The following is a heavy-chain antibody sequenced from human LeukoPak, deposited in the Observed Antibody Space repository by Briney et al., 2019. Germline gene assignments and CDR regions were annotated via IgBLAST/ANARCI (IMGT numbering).Heavy chain of an antibody. Sequence: GGSLRLSCAASGFTFSSYAMSWVRQAPGKGLEWVSAISGSGGSTYYADSVKGRFTISRDNSKNTLYLQMNSLKAEDTAVYYCAADTYYYDSSDENPPDYWGQGTLVTVSS. CDR1: GFTFSSYA. CDR2: ISGSGGST. V-gene: IGHV3-23*01. D-gene: IGHD3-22*01. CDR3: AADTYYYDSSDENPPDY. J-gene: IGHJ4*02.